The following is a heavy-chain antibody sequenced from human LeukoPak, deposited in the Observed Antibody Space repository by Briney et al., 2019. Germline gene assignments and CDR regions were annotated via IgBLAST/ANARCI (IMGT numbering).Heavy chain of an antibody. J-gene: IGHJ6*02. CDR3: AKCPHYYGSGSYLAYYGMDV. CDR1: GFTFGDYA. V-gene: IGHV3-49*03. Sequence: GGSLRLSCTASGFTFGDYAMSWFRQAPGKGLEWVGFIRSRAYGGTTEYAASVRGRFTISRDDSKSIAYLQMNSLRAEDTAVYYCAKCPHYYGSGSYLAYYGMDVWGQGTTVTVSS. D-gene: IGHD3-10*01. CDR2: IRSRAYGGTT.